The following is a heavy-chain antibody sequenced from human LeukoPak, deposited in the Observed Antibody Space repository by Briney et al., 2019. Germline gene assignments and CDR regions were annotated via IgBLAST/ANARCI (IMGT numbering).Heavy chain of an antibody. D-gene: IGHD3-10*01. CDR1: GFTFSSYA. CDR3: ARNTPDFGAHQRFDP. CDR2: ISYDGSNK. J-gene: IGHJ5*02. V-gene: IGHV3-30-3*01. Sequence: GRSLRLSCAASGFTFSSYAMHWVRQAPGKGLEWVAVISYDGSNKYYADSVKGRFTISRDNSKNTLYLQMNSLRAEDTAVYYCARNTPDFGAHQRFDPWGQGTLVTVSS.